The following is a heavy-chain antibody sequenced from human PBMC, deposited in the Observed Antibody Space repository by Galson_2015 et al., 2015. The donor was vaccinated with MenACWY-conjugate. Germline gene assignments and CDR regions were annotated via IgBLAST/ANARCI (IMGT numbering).Heavy chain of an antibody. V-gene: IGHV1-46*02. CDR3: ARGRGSYYYGIDV. Sequence: VKVSCKASGYTFNTYYMHWVRQAPGQGLEWVGIINPYGGSTTYAQKFQGRVTMTRDTSTSTVYMELSSLRSEDTAVYYCARGRGSYYYGIDVWGQGTTVAVSS. J-gene: IGHJ6*02. CDR2: INPYGGST. CDR1: GYTFNTYY. D-gene: IGHD1-26*01.